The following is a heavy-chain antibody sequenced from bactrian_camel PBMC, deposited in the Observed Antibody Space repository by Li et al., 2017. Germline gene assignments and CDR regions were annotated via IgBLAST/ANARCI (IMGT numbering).Heavy chain of an antibody. J-gene: IGHJ4*01. D-gene: IGHD5*01. V-gene: IGHV3S31*01. CDR1: GFHFSSYA. CDR3: AKDRGRLDYGLEATSDY. Sequence: DVQLVESGGTLVQPGGSLRLSCAASGFHFSSYAMNWVRQAPGKGLEWVSSINNHRDVTYYADSVKGRFTISRDDAKNTLYLQLNSLKTEDTAMYYCAKDRGRLDYGLEATSDYWGQGTQVTV. CDR2: INNHRDVT.